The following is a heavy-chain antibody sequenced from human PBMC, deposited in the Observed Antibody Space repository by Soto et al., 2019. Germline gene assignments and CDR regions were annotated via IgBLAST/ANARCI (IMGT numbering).Heavy chain of an antibody. CDR2: ISYDGSNK. J-gene: IGHJ5*02. Sequence: QVQLVESGGGVVQPGRSLRLSCAASGFTFSSYGMHWVRQAPGKGLEWVAVISYDGSNKYYAESVKGRFTISRDNSKNTLYLQMNSLRAEDTAVYYCAKDRAAAGTGWFDPWGQGTLVTVSS. V-gene: IGHV3-30*18. CDR1: GFTFSSYG. CDR3: AKDRAAAGTGWFDP. D-gene: IGHD6-13*01.